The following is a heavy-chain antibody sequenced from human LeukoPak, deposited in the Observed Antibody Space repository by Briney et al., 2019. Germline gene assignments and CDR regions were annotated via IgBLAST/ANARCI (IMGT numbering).Heavy chain of an antibody. J-gene: IGHJ3*02. D-gene: IGHD7-27*01. CDR3: ARDLSGLGAFDI. V-gene: IGHV3-53*01. CDR1: GFSVSDNS. CDR2: IYSGTT. Sequence: GGSLRLSCTVSGFSVSDNSMSWVRQAPGKGLEWVSFIYSGTTHYSDSVKGRFTISRDNAKNSLYLQMNSLRAEDTAVYYCARDLSGLGAFDIWGQGTMVTVSS.